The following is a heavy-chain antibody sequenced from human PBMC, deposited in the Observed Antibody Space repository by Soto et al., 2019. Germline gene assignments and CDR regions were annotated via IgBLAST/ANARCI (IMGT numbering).Heavy chain of an antibody. CDR1: GGTFSSYA. D-gene: IGHD2-8*01. J-gene: IGHJ6*02. V-gene: IGHV1-69*12. CDR2: IIPIFGTA. Sequence: QVQLVQSGAEVKKPGSSVKVSCKASGGTFSSYAISWVRQAPGQGLEWMGGIIPIFGTANYAQKFQGRVTITAEESTSTAYMELSSLRSEDTAVYYCARALLVDCTNGVCWKPGAYYYYGMDVWGQGTTVTVSS. CDR3: ARALLVDCTNGVCWKPGAYYYYGMDV.